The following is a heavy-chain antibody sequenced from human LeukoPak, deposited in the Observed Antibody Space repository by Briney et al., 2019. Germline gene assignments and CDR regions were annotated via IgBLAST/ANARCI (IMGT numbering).Heavy chain of an antibody. CDR1: GFTFSSYA. D-gene: IGHD3-22*01. CDR2: ITDSGGYT. V-gene: IGHV3-23*01. Sequence: GGSLRLSCAASGFTFSSYAMSWVRQAPGKGLEWVSAITDSGGYTYYADSVKGRFTISRDNSKNTLYLQMNSLRVEDTAVYYCAKDPPPITMIVVVTKTSWGQGTLVTVSS. CDR3: AKDPPPITMIVVVTKTS. J-gene: IGHJ5*02.